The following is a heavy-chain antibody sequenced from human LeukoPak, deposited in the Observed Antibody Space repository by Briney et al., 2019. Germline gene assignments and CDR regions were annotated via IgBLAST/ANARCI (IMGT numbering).Heavy chain of an antibody. CDR3: AKGAGAEAFHI. D-gene: IGHD1-26*01. CDR2: TSNSGGGT. V-gene: IGHV3-23*01. CDR1: GFTFSSYA. Sequence: GGSLRLSCAASGFTFSSYAMSWVRQAPGKGLEWVSGTSNSGGGTYYADSVKGRFTISRDNSESTLYLQMNSLRADDAAVYYCAKGAGAEAFHIWGQGTMVTVSS. J-gene: IGHJ3*02.